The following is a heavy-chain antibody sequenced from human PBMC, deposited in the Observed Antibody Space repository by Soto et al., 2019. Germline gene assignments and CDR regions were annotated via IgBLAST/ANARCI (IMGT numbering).Heavy chain of an antibody. Sequence: GGSLRLSCAASGFTFSSYAMHWVRQAPGKGLEWVAVISYDGSNKYYADSVKGRFTISRDNSKNTLYLHMNSLRAEDTAVYYCAKARRGGYQNKYFFDYWGQGTLVTVSS. J-gene: IGHJ4*02. CDR1: GFTFSSYA. V-gene: IGHV3-30*18. D-gene: IGHD5-12*01. CDR3: AKARRGGYQNKYFFDY. CDR2: ISYDGSNK.